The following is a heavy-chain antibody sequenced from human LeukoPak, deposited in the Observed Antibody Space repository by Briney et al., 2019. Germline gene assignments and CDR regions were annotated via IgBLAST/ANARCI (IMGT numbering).Heavy chain of an antibody. J-gene: IGHJ4*02. CDR3: ARVNLDTTWEAPTPDY. CDR2: IIPIFGTA. V-gene: IGHV1-69*05. D-gene: IGHD1-26*01. Sequence: SVKVSCKASGGTFSSYAISWVRQAPGQGLEWMGGIIPIFGTANYAQKFQGRVTITTDESTSTAYMELSSLRSEDTAVYYCARVNLDTTWEAPTPDYWGQGTLVTVSS. CDR1: GGTFSSYA.